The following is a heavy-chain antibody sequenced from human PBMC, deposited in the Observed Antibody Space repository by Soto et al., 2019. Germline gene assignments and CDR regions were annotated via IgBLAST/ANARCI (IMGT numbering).Heavy chain of an antibody. Sequence: QVQLVQSGAEVRKPGSSVKVSCKASGGSLSNYGISWVRQAPGPGLEWMGGIIPVFGTANYAQKFQGRVTITADESTSIVYMDVTSLRSEDTALYYCARGDATKIVVTTYYGMDVWGQGTTVTVSS. D-gene: IGHD4-17*01. CDR3: ARGDATKIVVTTYYGMDV. V-gene: IGHV1-69*12. CDR2: IIPVFGTA. J-gene: IGHJ6*02. CDR1: GGSLSNYG.